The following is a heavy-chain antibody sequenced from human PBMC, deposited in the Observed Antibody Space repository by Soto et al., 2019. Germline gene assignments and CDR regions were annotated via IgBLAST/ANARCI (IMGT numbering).Heavy chain of an antibody. V-gene: IGHV4-39*01. CDR2: IYYSGST. J-gene: IGHJ6*02. CDR3: ARHTVSSWYSFYYYGMDV. Sequence: PSDTLSLTCTVSGGSISSSSYYWGWIRQPPGKGLEWIGSIYYSGSTYYNPSLKSRATISVDTSKNQFSLKLSSVTAADTAVYYCARHTVSSWYSFYYYGMDVWGQGTTVT. CDR1: GGSISSSSYY. D-gene: IGHD6-13*01.